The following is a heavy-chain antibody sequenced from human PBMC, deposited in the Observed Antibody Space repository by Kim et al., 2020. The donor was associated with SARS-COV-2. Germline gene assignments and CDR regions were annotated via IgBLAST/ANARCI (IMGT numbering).Heavy chain of an antibody. V-gene: IGHV3-9*01. CDR2: IYWETNVI. J-gene: IGHJ4*01. Sequence: GGSLRLSCVVSGFTFRNYALHWVRQAAGKGLEWVSGIYWETNVINYADSVKGRFSISRDGPKNTVYLQMNSLRTEDTALYYCSQDGVPGGADIWGHGTLVTVSS. CDR3: SQDGVPGGADI. D-gene: IGHD3-16*01. CDR1: GFTFRNYA.